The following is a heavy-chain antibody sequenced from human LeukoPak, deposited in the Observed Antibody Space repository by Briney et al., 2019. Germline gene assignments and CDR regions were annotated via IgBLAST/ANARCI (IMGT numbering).Heavy chain of an antibody. CDR3: ARAQCLGYSYGFCAFDI. V-gene: IGHV1-2*02. D-gene: IGHD5-18*01. Sequence: ASVKVSCKASGYTFTTYGISWVRQAPGQGLEWMGWINPNSGGTNYAQKFQGRVTMTRDTSISTAYMELSRLRSDDTAVYYCARAQCLGYSYGFCAFDIWGQGTMVTVSS. CDR2: INPNSGGT. CDR1: GYTFTTYG. J-gene: IGHJ3*02.